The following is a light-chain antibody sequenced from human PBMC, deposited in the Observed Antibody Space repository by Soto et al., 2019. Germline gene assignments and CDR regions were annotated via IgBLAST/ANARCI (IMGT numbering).Light chain of an antibody. V-gene: IGKV3D-20*02. CDR2: DVS. J-gene: IGKJ5*01. CDR1: QSVSSAY. CDR3: QQRSNWPLT. Sequence: EIVLTQSPGTLSLSPVERATLSCRASQSVSSAYLAWHQQKPGQAPRLLIYDVSSRATGIPDRFSGSGSGTDFTLTVSRLEPEDVAVYYCQQRSNWPLTFGQGTRLEIK.